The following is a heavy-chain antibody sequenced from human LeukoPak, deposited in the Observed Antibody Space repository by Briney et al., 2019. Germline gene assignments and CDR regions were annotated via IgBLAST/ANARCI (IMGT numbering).Heavy chain of an antibody. CDR2: ISYSGRT. V-gene: IGHV4-39*01. D-gene: IGHD3-22*01. CDR3: ARVEGYYYDSSGSPLFDY. CDR1: GGSTSSSSFY. Sequence: SETLSLTCTVSGGSTSSSSFYWGWIRQPPGKGLECIGRISYSGRTYYNLSLQSRVTISVDTSKNQFSLRLSSVTAADTAVYYCARVEGYYYDSSGSPLFDYWGQGTLVTVSS. J-gene: IGHJ4*02.